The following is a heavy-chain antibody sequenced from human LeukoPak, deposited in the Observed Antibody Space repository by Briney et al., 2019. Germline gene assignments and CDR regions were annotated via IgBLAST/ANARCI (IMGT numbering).Heavy chain of an antibody. Sequence: GGSLRLSCAASGFTFKTYSMNWVRQAPGKGLEWVAFIRYDGRNKYYADSVKGRFTISRDNSKNTLYLQMNSLRAEDTAVYYCARDTYSSGWDYYFDYWGQGTLVTVSS. CDR1: GFTFKTYS. J-gene: IGHJ4*02. CDR3: ARDTYSSGWDYYFDY. V-gene: IGHV3-30*02. CDR2: IRYDGRNK. D-gene: IGHD6-19*01.